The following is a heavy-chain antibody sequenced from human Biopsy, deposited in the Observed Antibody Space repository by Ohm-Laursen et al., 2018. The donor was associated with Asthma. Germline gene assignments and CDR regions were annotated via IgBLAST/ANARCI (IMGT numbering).Heavy chain of an antibody. V-gene: IGHV3-74*01. D-gene: IGHD6-13*01. CDR1: GFTFSSYW. CDR3: ARGPAWQQLDN. Sequence: SLRLSCAASGFTFSSYWMHWVRHAPGKGLVWVSRINSDGSSTSYADSVKGRFTISRDNGKNTLYLEMNSLRAEDTAVYYCARGPAWQQLDNWGQGTLVTVSS. CDR2: INSDGSST. J-gene: IGHJ4*02.